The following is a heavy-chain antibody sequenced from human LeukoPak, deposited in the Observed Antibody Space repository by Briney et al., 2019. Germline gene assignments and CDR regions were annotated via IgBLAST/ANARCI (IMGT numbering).Heavy chain of an antibody. D-gene: IGHD4-11*01. Sequence: GGSLRLSCAASGVAVSSSYMSWVRQAPGKGLEWVSIVYSDGITYYVDSVKGRFTISRDNSRNTLYLQMNSLRAEDTAVYYCTRDSTTFRFGYWGQGTLVTVSS. CDR3: TRDSTTFRFGY. CDR2: VYSDGIT. V-gene: IGHV3-53*01. J-gene: IGHJ4*02. CDR1: GVAVSSSY.